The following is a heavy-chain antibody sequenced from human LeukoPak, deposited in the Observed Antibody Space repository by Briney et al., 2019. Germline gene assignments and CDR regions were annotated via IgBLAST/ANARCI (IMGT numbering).Heavy chain of an antibody. V-gene: IGHV1-69*13. J-gene: IGHJ3*02. CDR2: IIPIFGTA. CDR1: GGTFSSYA. D-gene: IGHD3-16*01. Sequence: GASVKVSCKASGGTFSSYAISWVRQAPGQGLEWMGGIIPIFGTANYAQKFQGRVTITADESTSTAYMELSSLRSEDTAVYYCARQGLGGFDAFDIWGQGTMVTVSS. CDR3: ARQGLGGFDAFDI.